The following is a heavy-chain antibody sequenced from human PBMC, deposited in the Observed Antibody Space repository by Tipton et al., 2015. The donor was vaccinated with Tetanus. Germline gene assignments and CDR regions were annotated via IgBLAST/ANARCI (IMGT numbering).Heavy chain of an antibody. D-gene: IGHD2-2*02. V-gene: IGHV5-51*01. CDR2: IYPGDSDT. CDR1: GYSFTSYW. J-gene: IGHJ6*02. CDR3: ARHSPESVVVPAAILEYYYYYGMDV. Sequence: VQLVQSGAEVKKPGEPLKISCKGSGYSFTSYWIGWVRQMPGKGLEWMGIIYPGDSDTRYSPSFQGQVTISADKSISTAYLQWSSLKASDPAMYYCARHSPESVVVPAAILEYYYYYGMDVWGQGTTVTVSS.